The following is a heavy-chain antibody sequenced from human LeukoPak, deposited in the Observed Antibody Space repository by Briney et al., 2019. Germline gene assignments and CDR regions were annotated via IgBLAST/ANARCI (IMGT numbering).Heavy chain of an antibody. CDR3: AGVGYCSSTSCYTHYGGYDLAAADAFDI. J-gene: IGHJ3*02. CDR1: GGSISSYY. Sequence: PSETLSLTCTVSGGSISSYYWSWIRQPPGKGLEWIGYIYYSGSTNYNPSLKSRVPISVDTSKNQFSLRLSSVTAADTAVYCCAGVGYCSSTSCYTHYGGYDLAAADAFDIWGQGTMVTVSS. CDR2: IYYSGST. V-gene: IGHV4-59*01. D-gene: IGHD2-2*02.